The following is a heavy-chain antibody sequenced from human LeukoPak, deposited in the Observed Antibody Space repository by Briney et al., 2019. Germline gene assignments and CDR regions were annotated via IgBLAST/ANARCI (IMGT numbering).Heavy chain of an antibody. CDR2: ISQDGSTQ. J-gene: IGHJ4*02. V-gene: IGHV3-30-3*01. D-gene: IGHD2-15*01. Sequence: PGGSLRLSCAASGFTFSTYSMHWVRQAPDKGLESVAVISQDGSTQYYAGSVQGRFTISRDNSENTLYLQLNSLRPEDTAVYYCARDRAAGYWGQGTLVTVSS. CDR3: ARDRAAGY. CDR1: GFTFSTYS.